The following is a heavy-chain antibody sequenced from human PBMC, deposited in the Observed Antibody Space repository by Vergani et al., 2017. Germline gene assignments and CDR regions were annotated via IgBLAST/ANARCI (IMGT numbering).Heavy chain of an antibody. CDR1: GESITRHSYY. Sequence: QVQLLESGPGLVKPSQTLSLTCSVSGESITRHSYYLPWIRQPAGKPLEWVGHIYVDGSTNYNPSLKSRVSISLDPSKNQLSLRLTSVTAADTAVFYCVRGRYSGSSSPYYDLWGHGTLVRVSS. CDR3: VRGRYSGSSSPYYDL. V-gene: IGHV4-61*02. D-gene: IGHD1-26*01. CDR2: IYVDGST. J-gene: IGHJ4*01.